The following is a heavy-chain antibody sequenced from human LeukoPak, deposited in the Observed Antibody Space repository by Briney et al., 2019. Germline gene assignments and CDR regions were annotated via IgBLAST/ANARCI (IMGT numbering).Heavy chain of an antibody. D-gene: IGHD5-18*01. CDR1: GGSFSGYY. CDR3: ARDKIDEWIQLYYYMDV. V-gene: IGHV4-38-2*02. Sequence: SETLSLTCAVYGGSFSGYYWGWIRQPPGKGLEWIGSIYHSGSTYYNPSLKSRVTISVDTSKNQFSLKLSSVTAADTAVYYCARDKIDEWIQLYYYMDVWGKGTTVTVSS. CDR2: IYHSGST. J-gene: IGHJ6*03.